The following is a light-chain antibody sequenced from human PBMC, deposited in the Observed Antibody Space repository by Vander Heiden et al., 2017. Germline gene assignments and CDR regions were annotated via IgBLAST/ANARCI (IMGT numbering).Light chain of an antibody. V-gene: IGLV3-1*01. CDR2: QDS. J-gene: IGLJ2*01. Sequence: YELTQPPSVSVSPGQTASITCSGDKLGDKYACWYQQKPGQSPVLVIYQDSKRPSGIPERFSGSNSGNTATLTISGTQAMDEADYYCQAWDSSTAVVFGGGTKLTVL. CDR1: KLGDKY. CDR3: QAWDSSTAVV.